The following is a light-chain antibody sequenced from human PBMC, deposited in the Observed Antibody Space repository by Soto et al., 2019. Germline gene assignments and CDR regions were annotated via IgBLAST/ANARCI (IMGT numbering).Light chain of an antibody. CDR2: DAS. CDR3: QQRSYPIT. V-gene: IGKV3-11*01. Sequence: ESVLTQSPATLSLCPGERATLSCRASQSVSSYLAWYQQKPGQAPRLLIYDASNTATGIPARFSGSGSGTDFTLTISSLEPEDFAVYYCQQRSYPITFGQGTRLEIK. CDR1: QSVSSY. J-gene: IGKJ5*01.